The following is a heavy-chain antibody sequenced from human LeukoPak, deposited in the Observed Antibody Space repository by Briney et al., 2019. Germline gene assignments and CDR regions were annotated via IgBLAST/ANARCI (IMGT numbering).Heavy chain of an antibody. D-gene: IGHD6-19*01. Sequence: GGSLRLSXAASGFTFGSYWMHWVRQAPGKGLVWVSRINSDGSSTSYADSVKGRFTISRDNAKNTLYLQMNSLRAEDTAVYYCASWYSSGWYSFDYWGQGTLVTVSS. V-gene: IGHV3-74*01. J-gene: IGHJ4*02. CDR3: ASWYSSGWYSFDY. CDR1: GFTFGSYW. CDR2: INSDGSST.